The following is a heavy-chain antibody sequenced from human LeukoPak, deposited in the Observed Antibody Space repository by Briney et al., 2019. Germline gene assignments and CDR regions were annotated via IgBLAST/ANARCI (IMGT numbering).Heavy chain of an antibody. Sequence: ASVKVSCKASGYTFTSYKINWVRQATGQGLEWMGWMNPYSGNTGYAQRFQGRVTITRDTPISTAYMELSSLTSQDTAVYYCARGRDWLRWFDPWGQGTLVTVSS. J-gene: IGHJ5*02. CDR1: GYTFTSYK. V-gene: IGHV1-8*03. D-gene: IGHD3/OR15-3a*01. CDR3: ARGRDWLRWFDP. CDR2: MNPYSGNT.